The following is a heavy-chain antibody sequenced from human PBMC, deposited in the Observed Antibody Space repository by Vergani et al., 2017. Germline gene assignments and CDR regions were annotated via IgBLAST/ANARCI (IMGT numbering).Heavy chain of an antibody. CDR1: GDSIISRSYY. Sequence: QVQLQESCPGLVKPSETLSLTCTVPGDSIISRSYYWGWIRQPPGKGLEWIGSIYNSGNGDSSSSLKSRVTISADTSKNQFSLRLTSVTAADTAVYYCASGKYYSDSTSHFRGRYFDVWGRGTLVTVPS. CDR3: ASGKYYSDSTSHFRGRYFDV. J-gene: IGHJ2*01. V-gene: IGHV4-39*01. D-gene: IGHD3-16*01. CDR2: IYNSGNG.